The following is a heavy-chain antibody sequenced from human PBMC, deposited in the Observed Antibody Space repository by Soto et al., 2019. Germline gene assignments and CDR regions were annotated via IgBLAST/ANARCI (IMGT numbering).Heavy chain of an antibody. J-gene: IGHJ6*02. D-gene: IGHD2-15*01. CDR2: TNWDGGRV. CDR3: AKVVVAATQPRYYFYGMDV. Sequence: EVQLVESGGGLVQPGRSLRLSCAASGFLFDNYAMHWVRQAPGKGLEWVSGTNWDGGRVAYAESVKGRFTISRDNAKNSLYLQMNNLRADDSALYYCAKVVVAATQPRYYFYGMDVWGQGTTVTVSS. V-gene: IGHV3-9*01. CDR1: GFLFDNYA.